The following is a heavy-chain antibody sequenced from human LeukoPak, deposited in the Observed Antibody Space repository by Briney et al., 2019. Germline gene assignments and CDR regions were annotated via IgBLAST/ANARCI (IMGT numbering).Heavy chain of an antibody. CDR2: IYHSGST. CDR3: ARVGGGYYYGMDV. CDR1: GGSISSGGYS. V-gene: IGHV4-30-2*01. J-gene: IGHJ6*02. Sequence: PSQTLSLTCAVSGGSISSGGYSWSWIRQPPGKGLEWIGYIYHSGSTYYNPSLKSRVTISVDRSKNQFSLKLSSVTAADTAVYYCARVGGGYYYGMDVWGQGTRVTVSS. D-gene: IGHD3-16*01.